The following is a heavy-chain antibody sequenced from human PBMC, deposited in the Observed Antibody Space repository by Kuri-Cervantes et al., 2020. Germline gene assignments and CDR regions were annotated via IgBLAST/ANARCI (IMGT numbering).Heavy chain of an antibody. CDR1: GFTFSSNG. J-gene: IGHJ5*02. CDR3: ARGPPHREAVAGTGPFDP. Sequence: GGSLRLSCAASGFTFSSNGFHWVRQAPGKGLEWVANIKQDGSEKYYVDSVKGRFTISRDNAKNSLYLQMNSLRAEDTALYHCARGPPHREAVAGTGPFDPWGQGTLVTVSS. D-gene: IGHD6-19*01. CDR2: IKQDGSEK. V-gene: IGHV3-7*03.